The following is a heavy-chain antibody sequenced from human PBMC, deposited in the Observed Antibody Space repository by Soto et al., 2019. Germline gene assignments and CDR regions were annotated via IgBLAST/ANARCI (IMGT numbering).Heavy chain of an antibody. V-gene: IGHV1-46*01. CDR3: ARDGPPTTTGVGPSYTMDV. J-gene: IGHJ6*02. CDR2: INPSGGRI. Sequence: QMQLVQSGAEVKKPGASVKVSCKASGYTFTSYQMHWVRQAPGQGLEWMGIINPSGGRITYAPRFQGRVMMTRDTSTNTVYMELRSLSSEDTAVYYCARDGPPTTTGVGPSYTMDVWGQGTTVNVS. CDR1: GYTFTSYQ. D-gene: IGHD3-3*01.